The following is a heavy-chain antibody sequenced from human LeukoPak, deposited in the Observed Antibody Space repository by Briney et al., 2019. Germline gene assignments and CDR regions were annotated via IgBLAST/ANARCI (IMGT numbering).Heavy chain of an antibody. V-gene: IGHV3-30*02. Sequence: PGGSLRLSCAASGFTFSNYGMHWVRQAPGRGLEWVTFIWSDGSSKYYADSVRGRFTISRDDSKNTLYMQMNSLRAEDAALYYGARAKYTSNWFYFVYWGQGALVTVSS. CDR2: IWSDGSSK. CDR3: ARAKYTSNWFYFVY. CDR1: GFTFSNYG. J-gene: IGHJ4*02. D-gene: IGHD6-13*01.